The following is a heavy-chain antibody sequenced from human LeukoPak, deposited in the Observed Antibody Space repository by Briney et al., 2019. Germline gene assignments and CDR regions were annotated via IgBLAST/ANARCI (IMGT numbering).Heavy chain of an antibody. Sequence: PSQTLSLTCTVSGGSISSGDYYWSWIRQPPGKGLEWIGYIYYSGSTYYNPSLKSRVTISVDTSKNQFSLKLSSVTAADTAVYYCARDYGGKPESSYFDYWGRGTLVTVSS. CDR1: GGSISSGDYY. V-gene: IGHV4-30-4*08. J-gene: IGHJ4*02. D-gene: IGHD4-23*01. CDR2: IYYSGST. CDR3: ARDYGGKPESSYFDY.